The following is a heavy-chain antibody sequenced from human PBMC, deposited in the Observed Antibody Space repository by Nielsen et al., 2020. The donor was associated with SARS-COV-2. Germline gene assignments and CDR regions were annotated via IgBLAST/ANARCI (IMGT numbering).Heavy chain of an antibody. D-gene: IGHD4-17*01. CDR3: ARDLAYGDYADY. J-gene: IGHJ4*02. V-gene: IGHV3-33*01. CDR2: IWYDGSNK. CDR1: GFTFSSYG. Sequence: GESLKISCAASGFTFSSYGMHWVRQAPGKGLEWVAVIWYDGSNKYYADSMKGRFTISRDNSKNTLYLQMNSLRAEDTAVYYCARDLAYGDYADYWGQGTLVTVSS.